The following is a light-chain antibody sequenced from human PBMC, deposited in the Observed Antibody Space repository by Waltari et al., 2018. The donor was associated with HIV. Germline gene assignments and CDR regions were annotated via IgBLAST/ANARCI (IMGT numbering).Light chain of an antibody. Sequence: EIVLTQSPATLSLSPGERATLSCRASQSVSSYLAWSQQKPGQAPKLLIYGASNRATCIPARFSGSGSGTDFTLTISSLEPEDFAVYYCQQRRNWPPGATFGGGTKVEIK. CDR3: QQRRNWPPGAT. V-gene: IGKV3-11*01. CDR1: QSVSSY. CDR2: GAS. J-gene: IGKJ4*01.